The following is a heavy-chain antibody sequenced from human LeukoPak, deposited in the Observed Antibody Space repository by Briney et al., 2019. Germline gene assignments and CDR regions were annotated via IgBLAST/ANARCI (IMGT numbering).Heavy chain of an antibody. D-gene: IGHD1-26*01. J-gene: IGHJ4*02. CDR1: GFNFSSYG. CDR3: AKVPYSGSYHDYFFDS. V-gene: IGHV3-33*06. CDR2: VWYDGTTK. Sequence: PGGSLRLSYAASGFNFSSYGMHWVRQAPGKGLEWVALVWYDGTTKHYADSVRGRFTISRDNSKNTLHLQMNGLRAEDTAIYYCAKVPYSGSYHDYFFDSWGQGTLVTVSS.